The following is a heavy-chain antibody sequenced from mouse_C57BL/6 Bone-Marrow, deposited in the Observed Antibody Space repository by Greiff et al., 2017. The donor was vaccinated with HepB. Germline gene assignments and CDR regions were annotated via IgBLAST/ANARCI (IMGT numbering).Heavy chain of an antibody. D-gene: IGHD5-1*01. Sequence: EVQLVESGGGLVQPKGSLKLSCAASGFSFNTYAMNWVRQAPGKGLEWVARIRSKSNNYATYYADSVKDSFTISRDDSESMLYLQMNNLKTEDTAMYYCVRDLRWFAYWGQGTLVTVSA. CDR1: GFSFNTYA. V-gene: IGHV10-1*01. CDR2: IRSKSNNYAT. CDR3: VRDLRWFAY. J-gene: IGHJ3*01.